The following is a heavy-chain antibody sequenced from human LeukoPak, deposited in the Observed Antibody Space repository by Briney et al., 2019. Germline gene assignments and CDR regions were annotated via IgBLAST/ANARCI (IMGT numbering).Heavy chain of an antibody. D-gene: IGHD5-24*01. Sequence: GGSLRLSCAASGFIFGDFGMHWVRQAPGKGLEWVSLMNVEGDYIYYGNSVRGRFTISRDNSKNSLYLQMNNLRIEDSALYYCVGDVEPRQGLFEPWGQGTLAPVPS. V-gene: IGHV3-43*02. CDR3: VGDVEPRQGLFEP. CDR2: MNVEGDYI. J-gene: IGHJ5*02. CDR1: GFIFGDFG.